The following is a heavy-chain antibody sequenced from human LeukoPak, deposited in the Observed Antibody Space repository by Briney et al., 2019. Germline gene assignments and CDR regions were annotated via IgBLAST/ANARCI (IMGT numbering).Heavy chain of an antibody. Sequence: SETLSLTCTVSGGSISSYYWSWIRQPAGKGLEWIGRIYTSGSTNYNPSLKSRVTMSVDTSKDQFSLKLSSVTAADTAVYYCAKAYCGGDCYAYYMDVWGKGTTVTVSS. V-gene: IGHV4-4*07. CDR2: IYTSGST. CDR1: GGSISSYY. J-gene: IGHJ6*03. D-gene: IGHD2-21*02. CDR3: AKAYCGGDCYAYYMDV.